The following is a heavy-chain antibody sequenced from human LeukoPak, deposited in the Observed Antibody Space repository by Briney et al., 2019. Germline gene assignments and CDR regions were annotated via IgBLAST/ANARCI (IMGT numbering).Heavy chain of an antibody. D-gene: IGHD3-22*01. CDR1: GGTFSSYA. J-gene: IGHJ4*02. V-gene: IGHV1-69*13. CDR2: IIPIFGTA. Sequence: GASVKVSCKASGGTFSSYAISWVRQAPGQGLEWMGGIIPIFGTANYAQKFQGRVTITADESTSTAYMELSSLRSEDTAVYYCARDPHYYDSSGYYQPTPLDYWGQGTLVTVSS. CDR3: ARDPHYYDSSGYYQPTPLDY.